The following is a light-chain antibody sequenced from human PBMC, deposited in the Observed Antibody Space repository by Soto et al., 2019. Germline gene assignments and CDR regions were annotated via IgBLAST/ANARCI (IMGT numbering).Light chain of an antibody. CDR1: QTISSY. V-gene: IGKV1-39*01. CDR2: AAS. CDR3: QQPYSTPRT. J-gene: IGKJ1*01. Sequence: DIQMTQSPSSLSASVGDRVTMTCRASQTISSYLNWYQQKPGKAPNLLIYAASSLQSGVPSRFSGSGSGTDFTLTINSLQPEDVAIYYCQQPYSTPRTFGQGTKVEIK.